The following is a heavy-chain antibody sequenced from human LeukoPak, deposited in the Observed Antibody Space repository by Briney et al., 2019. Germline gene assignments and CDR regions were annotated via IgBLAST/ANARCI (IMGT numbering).Heavy chain of an antibody. V-gene: IGHV4-4*07. J-gene: IGHJ3*02. CDR2: IYTSGST. D-gene: IGHD3-10*01. CDR3: ARDPRWDYGSGSYSDAFDI. Sequence: SETLSLTCTVSGGSISSYYWSWIRQPAGKGLEWIGRIYTSGSTNYNPSLKSRVTMSVDTSKNQFSLKLSSVTAADTAVYYCARDPRWDYGSGSYSDAFDIWGQGTMVTVSS. CDR1: GGSISSYY.